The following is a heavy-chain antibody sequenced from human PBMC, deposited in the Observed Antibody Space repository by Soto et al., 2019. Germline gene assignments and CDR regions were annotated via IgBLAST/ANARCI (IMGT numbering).Heavy chain of an antibody. CDR2: ISDSGAFT. D-gene: IGHD2-2*01. CDR1: GFSFTTYA. Sequence: EVQLLGSGGGLVQPGGSLRLSCAASGFSFTTYAMSWVRQAPGQGLEWVSGISDSGAFTSYADSVKGRFSVSRDNSKNTLWLQMYSLRAEDTAVYYCARGSCCDSWGQGTLVTVSS. CDR3: ARGSCCDS. V-gene: IGHV3-23*01. J-gene: IGHJ5*01.